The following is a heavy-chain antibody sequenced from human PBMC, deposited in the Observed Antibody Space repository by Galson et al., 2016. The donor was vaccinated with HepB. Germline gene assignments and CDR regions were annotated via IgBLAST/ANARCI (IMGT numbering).Heavy chain of an antibody. CDR1: GFIFSGSS. J-gene: IGHJ4*02. D-gene: IGHD1/OR15-1a*01. CDR2: ISGNSVYI. CDR3: AKGETIGTTPGFDS. Sequence: SLRLSCAASGFIFSGSSINWVRQAPGKGLEWVSSISGNSVYIYYADSVKGRFTISRDNAKNSLYLQLSSLTAEDTAVYYCAKGETIGTTPGFDSWGQGHLVTVSS. V-gene: IGHV3-21*01.